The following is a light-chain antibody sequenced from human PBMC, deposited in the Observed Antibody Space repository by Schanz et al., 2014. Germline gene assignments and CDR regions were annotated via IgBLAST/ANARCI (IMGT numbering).Light chain of an antibody. Sequence: EIVLAQSPATLSLSPGERATLTCRASQSVRRYLGWYQQKPGQAPRLLIYDASTRATGIPARFSGSGSGTEFTLTISSLQSEDSAVYYCQQYNNWPPLTFGGGTKVEIK. CDR1: QSVRRY. J-gene: IGKJ4*01. CDR2: DAS. V-gene: IGKV3-15*01. CDR3: QQYNNWPPLT.